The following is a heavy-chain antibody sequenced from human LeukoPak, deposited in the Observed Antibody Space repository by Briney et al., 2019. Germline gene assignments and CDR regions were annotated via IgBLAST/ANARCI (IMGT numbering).Heavy chain of an antibody. CDR3: AKDLPSPGRDILTGYWNYNYYYYMDV. V-gene: IGHV3-53*01. CDR1: GFTVSSNS. J-gene: IGHJ6*03. D-gene: IGHD3-9*01. CDR2: IYSDNT. Sequence: GSLRLSCTVSGFTVSSNSMSWVRQAPGKGLEWVSFIYSDNTHYSDSVKGRFTISRDNSKNTLYLQMNSLRAEDTAVYYCAKDLPSPGRDILTGYWNYNYYYYMDVWGKGTTVTVSS.